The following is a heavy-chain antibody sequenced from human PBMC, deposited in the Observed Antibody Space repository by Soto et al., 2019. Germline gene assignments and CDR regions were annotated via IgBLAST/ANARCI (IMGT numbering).Heavy chain of an antibody. J-gene: IGHJ6*02. V-gene: IGHV4-31*03. Sequence: SETLSLTCTVSGGSISSGGYYWSWIRQHPGKGLEWIGYIYYSGSTYYNPSLKSRVTISVDTSKNQFSLKLSSVTAADTAVYYCARAEGSRIILWSYGMDVWGQGTTVTVSS. CDR3: ARAEGSRIILWSYGMDV. CDR2: IYYSGST. D-gene: IGHD2-21*01. CDR1: GGSISSGGYY.